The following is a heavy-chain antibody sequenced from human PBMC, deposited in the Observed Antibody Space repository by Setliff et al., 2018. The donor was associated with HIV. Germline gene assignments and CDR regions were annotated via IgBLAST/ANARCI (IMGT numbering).Heavy chain of an antibody. D-gene: IGHD1-7*01. CDR2: ITSSAYI. CDR1: GFTFSSYW. CDR3: ARDYAYNWNSVMDA. V-gene: IGHV3-21*01. J-gene: IGHJ6*03. Sequence: GGSLRLSCAASGFTFSSYWMSWVRRAPGKGLEWVSSITSSAYIYYADSVKGRFTISRDNAKNSLYLQMNSLRAEDTAVYYCARDYAYNWNSVMDAWGKGTTVTVSS.